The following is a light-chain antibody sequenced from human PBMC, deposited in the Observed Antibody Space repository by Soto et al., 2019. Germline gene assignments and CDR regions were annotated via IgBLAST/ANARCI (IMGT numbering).Light chain of an antibody. Sequence: QSVLTQPPSASGSPGQSVTISCTGTSSDVGGYNYVSWYQQHPGKAPKLMIYEVNKRPSGVPDRFSGSKSGNTASLTVSGLQAEDEAEYYCSSYAGSNNEVFGTGTKVTVL. V-gene: IGLV2-8*01. CDR1: SSDVGGYNY. J-gene: IGLJ1*01. CDR3: SSYAGSNNEV. CDR2: EVN.